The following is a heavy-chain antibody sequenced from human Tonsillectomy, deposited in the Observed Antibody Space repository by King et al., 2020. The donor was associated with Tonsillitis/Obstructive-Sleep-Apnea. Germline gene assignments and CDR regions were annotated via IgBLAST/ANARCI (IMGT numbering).Heavy chain of an antibody. D-gene: IGHD2-2*01. Sequence: VQLQQWGAGLLKPSETLSLTCAVYGGSFSGYYWSWIRQPPGKGLEWIGEINHSGSTNYNPSLKSRVTISVDTSKNQFPLKLSSVTAADTAVYYCAREDIVVVPAARGDAFDIWGQGTMVTVSS. CDR2: INHSGST. J-gene: IGHJ3*02. V-gene: IGHV4-34*01. CDR1: GGSFSGYY. CDR3: AREDIVVVPAARGDAFDI.